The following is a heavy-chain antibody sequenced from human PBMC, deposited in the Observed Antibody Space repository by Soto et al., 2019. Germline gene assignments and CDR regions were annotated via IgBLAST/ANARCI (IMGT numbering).Heavy chain of an antibody. D-gene: IGHD4-17*01. CDR3: ARGLVIPYGDYGLDAFDI. CDR2: IYSGGST. J-gene: IGHJ3*02. Sequence: GGSLRLSCAASGFTVSSNYMSWVRQAPGKGLEWVSVIYSGGSTYYADSVKGRFTISRDNSKNTLYLQMNSLRAEDTAVYYCARGLVIPYGDYGLDAFDIWGQGTMVTVSS. V-gene: IGHV3-66*01. CDR1: GFTVSSNY.